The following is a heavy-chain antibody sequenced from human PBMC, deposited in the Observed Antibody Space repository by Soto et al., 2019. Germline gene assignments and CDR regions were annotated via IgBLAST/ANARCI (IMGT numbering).Heavy chain of an antibody. D-gene: IGHD3-10*01. V-gene: IGHV4-4*02. J-gene: IGHJ4*02. CDR3: ARVLAGAYYSDY. CDR1: GDSISNSNW. CDR2: IYHSGTT. Sequence: QVQLQESGPGLVKPSGTLSLTCAVSGDSISNSNWWSWVRQPPGKGLVWIGEIYHSGTTNYNPSLKSRVTVSVDKSKNQFSLNLNSVTAADTAVYYCARVLAGAYYSDYWGQGTLVTVSS.